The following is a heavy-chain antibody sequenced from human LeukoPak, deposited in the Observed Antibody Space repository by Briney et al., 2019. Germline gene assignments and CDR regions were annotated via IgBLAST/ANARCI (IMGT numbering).Heavy chain of an antibody. V-gene: IGHV3-48*01. CDR3: ARRGYTRGWDY. CDR2: ISTSSSTI. D-gene: IGHD6-19*01. CDR1: GFTFSSYS. J-gene: IGHJ4*02. Sequence: GGSLRLSCAASGFTFSSYSMNWVRQAPGKGLEWVSYISTSSSTIYYADSVKGRFTISRDNAKNSLYLQMNSLRAEDTAFYYCARRGYTRGWDYWGQGTLVTVSS.